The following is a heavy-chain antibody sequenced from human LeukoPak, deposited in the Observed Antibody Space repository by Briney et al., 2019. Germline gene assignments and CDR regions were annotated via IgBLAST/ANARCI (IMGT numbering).Heavy chain of an antibody. V-gene: IGHV3-23*01. CDR2: ISGSGGST. Sequence: GGSLRLYCAASGFTFSSYAMSWVRQAPGKGLEWDSAISGSGGSTSYADSVKGRFTISRDNSKNTLYMQMNSLRAEDTAVYYCAKALEVRGVIITFRGTNNFFDYWGQGTLVTVSS. J-gene: IGHJ4*02. D-gene: IGHD3-10*01. CDR3: AKALEVRGVIITFRGTNNFFDY. CDR1: GFTFSSYA.